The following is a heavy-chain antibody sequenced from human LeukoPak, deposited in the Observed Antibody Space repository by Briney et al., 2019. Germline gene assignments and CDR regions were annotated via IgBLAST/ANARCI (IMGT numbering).Heavy chain of an antibody. J-gene: IGHJ4*02. Sequence: GASLKVSCKASGYNFTNYYIQWVRQAPGQGLEWMGWIKTGSGDSKYAHRIQGRVTMTGDTTISTAYMELSSLRSADTAVYYCARFSGHDLRRDFNFWGQGTLVTVSS. D-gene: IGHD5-12*01. CDR3: ARFSGHDLRRDFNF. CDR1: GYNFTNYY. CDR2: IKTGSGDS. V-gene: IGHV1-2*02.